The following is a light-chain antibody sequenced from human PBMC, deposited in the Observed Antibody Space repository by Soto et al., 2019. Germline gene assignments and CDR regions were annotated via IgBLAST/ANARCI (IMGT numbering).Light chain of an antibody. CDR3: QQRSAWPPMYT. CDR2: DAS. Sequence: EIVLTQSPATLSLSPGERATLSCRASQSVSSYLAWYQQKPGQAPRLLIYDASNRATGIPARFSGSGSETDFTLTIRSLEPEDFAVYYCQQRSAWPPMYTFGQGTRLEIK. J-gene: IGKJ2*01. V-gene: IGKV3-11*01. CDR1: QSVSSY.